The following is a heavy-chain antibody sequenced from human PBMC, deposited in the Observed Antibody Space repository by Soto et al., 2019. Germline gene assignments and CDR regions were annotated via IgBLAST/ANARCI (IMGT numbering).Heavy chain of an antibody. CDR3: PRDMGSGSTGTTG. V-gene: IGHV3-33*01. CDR1: GFTFSSYG. J-gene: IGHJ4*02. CDR2: IWYDGSNK. Sequence: GGSLRLSCAASGFTFSSYGMHWVRQAPGKGLEWVAVIWYDGSNKYYADSVKGRFTISRDNSKNTLYLQMNSLRAEDTAVYYCPRDMGSGSTGTTGWGQGTLVTVSS. D-gene: IGHD6-13*01.